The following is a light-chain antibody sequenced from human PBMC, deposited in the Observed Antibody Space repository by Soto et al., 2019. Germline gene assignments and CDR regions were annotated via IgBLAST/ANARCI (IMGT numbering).Light chain of an antibody. J-gene: IGKJ1*01. CDR2: GAS. CDR3: QQYNIWPRT. V-gene: IGKV3-15*01. CDR1: QSVSSN. Sequence: TKCRTTVSVSPGERATLSCRASQSVSSNLAWYQQKPGQAPRLLIYGASTRATGIPARFSGSGSGTEFTLTISILQSEDFAVYYCQQYNIWPRTFGQGTKVDIK.